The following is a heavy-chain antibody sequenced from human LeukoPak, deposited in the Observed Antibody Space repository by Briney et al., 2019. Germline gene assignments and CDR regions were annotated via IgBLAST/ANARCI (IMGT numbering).Heavy chain of an antibody. CDR2: IYYSGST. CDR1: GGSISSYY. Sequence: KSSETLSLTCTVSGGSISSYYWSWIRQPPGKGLEWIGYIYYSGSTNYNPSLKSRVTISVDTSKNQFSLKLGSVTAADTAVYYCARRDTAMDLDYWGQGTLVTVSS. J-gene: IGHJ4*02. D-gene: IGHD5-18*01. V-gene: IGHV4-59*08. CDR3: ARRDTAMDLDY.